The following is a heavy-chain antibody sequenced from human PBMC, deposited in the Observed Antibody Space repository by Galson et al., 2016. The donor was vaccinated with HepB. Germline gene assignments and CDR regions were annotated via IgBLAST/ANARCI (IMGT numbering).Heavy chain of an antibody. J-gene: IGHJ5*02. Sequence: SLRLSCAASGFSFSRYWMAWVRQAPGKGLEWVGNIRADGTENDYVDSVRGRFTMSGDNAQRSLPLQMTSLRAEDTAVYYCARENHWKPDQWGQGTLVTVSS. CDR2: IRADGTEN. CDR3: ARENHWKPDQ. CDR1: GFSFSRYW. V-gene: IGHV3-7*03. D-gene: IGHD1-1*01.